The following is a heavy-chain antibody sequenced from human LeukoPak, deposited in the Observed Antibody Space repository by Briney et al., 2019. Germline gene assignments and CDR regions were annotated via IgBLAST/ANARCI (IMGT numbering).Heavy chain of an antibody. J-gene: IGHJ4*02. D-gene: IGHD2-2*01. CDR1: GHTFTGDY. Sequence: ASLTVSCKASGHTFTGDYMHWVRQAPGQGLEWMGWINPNSGGTNYAQKFQGWVTMTRDTSISTAYMELSRLRSDDTAVYYCARAGADCSSTSCYELDYWGQGTLVTVSS. V-gene: IGHV1-2*04. CDR2: INPNSGGT. CDR3: ARAGADCSSTSCYELDY.